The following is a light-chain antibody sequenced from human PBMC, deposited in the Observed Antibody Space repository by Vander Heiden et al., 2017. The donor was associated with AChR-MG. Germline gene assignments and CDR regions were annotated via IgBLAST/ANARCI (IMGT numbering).Light chain of an antibody. J-gene: IGKJ1*01. CDR1: HSISSY. CDR2: AAS. V-gene: IGKV1-39*01. CDR3: QQSYSTPWT. Sequence: DIQTTQSPSSLTATVRYRVTITCLASHSISSYLNWYQQKPGKPPKLLIYAASSLQSGVPSRFSGSGSGTDFTLTISSLQPEDFAAYYCQQSYSTPWTFGQGTKVEIK.